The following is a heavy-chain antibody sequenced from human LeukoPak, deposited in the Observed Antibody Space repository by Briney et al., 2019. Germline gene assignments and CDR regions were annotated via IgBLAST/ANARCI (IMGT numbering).Heavy chain of an antibody. J-gene: IGHJ2*01. V-gene: IGHV4-59*08. Sequence: SETLSLTCTVSGGSISSYYWSWIRQPPGKGLEWMGYIYYSGNTNYNPSLKSRVTISVDTSKNQFSLKLSSVTAADTAVYFCARGGWGMAQRNWYFDLWGRGTLVTVSS. CDR2: IYYSGNT. D-gene: IGHD3-16*01. CDR3: ARGGWGMAQRNWYFDL. CDR1: GGSISSYY.